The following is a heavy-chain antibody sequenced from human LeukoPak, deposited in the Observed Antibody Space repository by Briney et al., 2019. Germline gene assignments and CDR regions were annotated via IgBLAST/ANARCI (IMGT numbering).Heavy chain of an antibody. CDR2: INDAGRTT. V-gene: IGHV3-23*01. CDR3: TNQPILAGPIDS. Sequence: PGGSMRLSCAPSGFTFNTYAMNWVRQAPGKGLEWVSTINDAGRTTYYADSVKGRFTISRDNSKNTVYLQMNNLRAEDTALYYGTNQPILAGPIDSWGQGTLVTVSS. D-gene: IGHD3-9*01. CDR1: GFTFNTYA. J-gene: IGHJ4*02.